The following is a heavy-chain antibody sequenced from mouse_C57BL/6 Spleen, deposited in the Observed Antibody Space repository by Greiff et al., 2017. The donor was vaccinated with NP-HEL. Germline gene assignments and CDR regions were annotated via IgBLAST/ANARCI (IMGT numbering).Heavy chain of an antibody. J-gene: IGHJ2*01. Sequence: QVQLKQSGPGLVQPSQSLSITCTVSGFSLTSYGVHWVRQSPGKGLEWLGVIWSGGSTDYNAAFIPRLSISKDNSKSQVFFKMNSLQADDTAIYYCARGDGNYDYFDYWGQGTTLTVSS. CDR2: IWSGGST. CDR3: ARGDGNYDYFDY. D-gene: IGHD2-1*01. CDR1: GFSLTSYG. V-gene: IGHV2-2*01.